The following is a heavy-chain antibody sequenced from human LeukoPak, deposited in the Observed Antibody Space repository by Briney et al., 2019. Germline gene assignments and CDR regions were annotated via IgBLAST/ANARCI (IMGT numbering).Heavy chain of an antibody. V-gene: IGHV3-23*01. CDR1: GLTFSSSA. CDR3: AKEGGTGTRFDY. Sequence: GSLRLSCAASGLTFSSSAMSWVRQAPGKGLYWVSAISGSGTGTYYADSVKGRFTISRDNSKNTLYLQMNSLRAEDTAVYYCAKEGGTGTRFDYWGQGTLVTVSS. CDR2: ISGSGTGT. D-gene: IGHD1-7*01. J-gene: IGHJ4*02.